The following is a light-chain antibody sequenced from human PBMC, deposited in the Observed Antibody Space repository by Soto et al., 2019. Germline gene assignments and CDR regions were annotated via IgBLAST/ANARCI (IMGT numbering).Light chain of an antibody. J-gene: IGLJ1*01. CDR3: SSYTSTMTNV. V-gene: IGLV2-11*01. Sequence: QSALTQPRSVSGSPGQSVPISCTGTSSVVGGYNYVSWYQQHPGKAPKLMIYDVSKRPSGVPDRFSGSKSGNTASLTISGLQAEDEADYFCSSYTSTMTNVFGSGTKVTVL. CDR1: SSVVGGYNY. CDR2: DVS.